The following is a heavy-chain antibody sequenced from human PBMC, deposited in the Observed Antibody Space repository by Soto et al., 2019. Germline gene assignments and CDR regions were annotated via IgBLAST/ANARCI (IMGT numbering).Heavy chain of an antibody. D-gene: IGHD3-10*01. CDR2: IYHSGIT. V-gene: IGHV4-30-2*01. CDR1: GASISSGGSS. J-gene: IGHJ6*02. Sequence: QLQLQESGSGLVKPSQTLSLTCAVSGASISSGGSSWSCIRQAPGTGLEWIGYIYHSGITNYNPSLKSRVTISVDKSQNQFSLSLSFVTAADTAVYYCARGLAVRGSYGLDVWGQGTTVTVSS. CDR3: ARGLAVRGSYGLDV.